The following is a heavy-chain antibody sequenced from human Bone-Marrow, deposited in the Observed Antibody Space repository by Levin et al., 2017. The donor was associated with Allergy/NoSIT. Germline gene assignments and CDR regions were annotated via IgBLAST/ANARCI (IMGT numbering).Heavy chain of an antibody. J-gene: IGHJ4*02. Sequence: GGSLRLSCASSGFTFSHSTMSWVRQAPGKGLEWVASIISSSATIYYADSVRGRFTISRDNAKNSLFLQMNSLTEEDTAVSTCAKVVATATGFDYWGQGTLVTVSS. CDR2: IISSSATI. CDR1: GFTFSHST. D-gene: IGHD5-24*01. V-gene: IGHV3-21*01. CDR3: AKVVATATGFDY.